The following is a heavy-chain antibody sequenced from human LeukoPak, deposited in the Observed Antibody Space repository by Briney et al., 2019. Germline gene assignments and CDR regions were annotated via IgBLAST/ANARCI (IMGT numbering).Heavy chain of an antibody. V-gene: IGHV3-74*01. J-gene: IGHJ4*02. CDR1: GFTFSSYA. D-gene: IGHD4-23*01. CDR3: ARGRPHGNDY. CDR2: IASDGSST. Sequence: PGGSLRLSCAASGFTFSSYAMHWVRQAPGKGLVWVSRIASDGSSTTYADSVKGRFSISRDNAKSTLYLQMNSLRVEDTAVYYCARGRPHGNDYWGQGTLVTVSS.